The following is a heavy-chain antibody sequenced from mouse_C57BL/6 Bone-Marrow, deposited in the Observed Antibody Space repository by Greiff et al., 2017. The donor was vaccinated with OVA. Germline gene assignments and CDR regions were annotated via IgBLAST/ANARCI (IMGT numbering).Heavy chain of an antibody. J-gene: IGHJ3*01. CDR3: ARPPIYYDYDAWFAY. D-gene: IGHD2-4*01. CDR2: IDPANGTT. V-gene: IGHV14-3*01. CDR1: GFNIKNTY. Sequence: EVMLVESVAELVRPGASVKLSCTASGFNIKNTYMHWVKQRPEQGLEWIGRIDPANGTTKYAPTFQGKATITADTSSNTAYLQLSSLTSEDTAIYYCARPPIYYDYDAWFAYWGQGTLVTVSA.